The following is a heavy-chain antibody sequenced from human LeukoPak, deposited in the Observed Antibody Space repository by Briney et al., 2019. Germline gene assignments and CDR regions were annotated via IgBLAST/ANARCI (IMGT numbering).Heavy chain of an antibody. Sequence: ASVKVSCKASGYTFTGYYMHWVRQAPGQGLEWMGWINPNSGGTNYAQKFQGRVTMTRDTSISTAYMELSRLRSDDTAVYYCARDRLVYCSSTSCYGCFDYWGQGTLVTVSS. CDR3: ARDRLVYCSSTSCYGCFDY. CDR2: INPNSGGT. V-gene: IGHV1-2*02. J-gene: IGHJ4*02. CDR1: GYTFTGYY. D-gene: IGHD2-2*01.